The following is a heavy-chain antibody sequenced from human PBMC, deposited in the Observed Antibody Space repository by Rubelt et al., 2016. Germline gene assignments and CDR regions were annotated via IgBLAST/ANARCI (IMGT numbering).Heavy chain of an antibody. CDR2: IYYSGST. Sequence: QVQLQESGPGLVKPSETLSLTCSISGGSISSSSYYWGWIRQPPGKGLEWIGSIYYSGSTYYNPSLKSRVTISVDTSKNQFSLKLCFVTAADTAVYYCARQSGGAFDYWGQGTLVTVSS. D-gene: IGHD3-16*01. J-gene: IGHJ4*02. CDR1: GGSISSSSYY. CDR3: ARQSGGAFDY. V-gene: IGHV4-39*01.